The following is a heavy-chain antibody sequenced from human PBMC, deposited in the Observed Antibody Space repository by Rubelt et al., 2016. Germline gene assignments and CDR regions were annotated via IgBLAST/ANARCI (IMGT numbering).Heavy chain of an antibody. CDR2: IREAGSEK. CDR3: ARDLRIGGAGTYDY. V-gene: IGHV3-7*01. J-gene: IGHJ4*02. CDR1: GFTFGRYW. Sequence: LVQHGGSLRLSCAASGFTFGRYWMNWFRQAPGKGLEWVANIREAGSEKNYVDSVKGRFTISRDKAKHSLYLQMKSLRAEDTAVYYCARDLRIGGAGTYDYWGQGTLVTVSS. D-gene: IGHD6-13*01.